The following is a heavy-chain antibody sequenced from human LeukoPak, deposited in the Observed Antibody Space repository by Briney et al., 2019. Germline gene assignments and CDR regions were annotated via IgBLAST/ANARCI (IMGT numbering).Heavy chain of an antibody. J-gene: IGHJ5*02. D-gene: IGHD3-22*01. V-gene: IGHV4-4*07. CDR1: GGSISSYY. CDR3: ARYYDSSGYNWFDP. Sequence: SETLSLTCTVSGGSISSYYWSWIRQPAGKGLEWIGRIYTSGSTNYNPSLKSRVTMSVDTSKNQFSLKLSPVTAADTAVYYCARYYDSSGYNWFDPWGQGTLVTVSS. CDR2: IYTSGST.